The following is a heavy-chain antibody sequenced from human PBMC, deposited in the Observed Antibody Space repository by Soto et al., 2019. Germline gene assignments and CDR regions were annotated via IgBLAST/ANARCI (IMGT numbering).Heavy chain of an antibody. D-gene: IGHD3-16*01. CDR3: AIIMTHSDYFEI. V-gene: IGHV1-2*04. CDR2: INSNSGAT. CDR1: GYSFAGFY. J-gene: IGHJ3*02. Sequence: ASVKVSCKASGYSFAGFYIHWMRQAPGQGLEWVGSINSNSGATTYAQKFQDSVAMTRDTSVSTAYMDLNRLTSDDTAIYYCAIIMTHSDYFEIWGQGTMVTVS.